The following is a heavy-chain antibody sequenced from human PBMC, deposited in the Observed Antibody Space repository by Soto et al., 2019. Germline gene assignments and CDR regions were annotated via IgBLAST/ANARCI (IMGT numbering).Heavy chain of an antibody. CDR2: ISASSAST. D-gene: IGHD6-19*01. CDR3: ARQQWLAPHI. V-gene: IGHV3-23*01. CDR1: GFTFSNFG. J-gene: IGHJ3*02. Sequence: GGSLRLSCAASGFTFSNFGMSWVRQAPGKGLEWVSAISASSASTYYADSVLGRFTISRDNAKNTLYLRMNSLRGEDTGIYYCARQQWLAPHISGQGTMVTVSS.